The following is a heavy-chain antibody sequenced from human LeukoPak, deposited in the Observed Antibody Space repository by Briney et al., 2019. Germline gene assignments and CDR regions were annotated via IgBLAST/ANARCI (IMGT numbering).Heavy chain of an antibody. CDR3: AKIRHGSYWTSYYYYMDV. D-gene: IGHD1-26*01. Sequence: GGSLRLSCVVSGFTLSDYGIHWVRQAPGRGLQWVAFIPFDGSHKYYADSVEGRFTISRDNAKNSLYLQMNSLRAEDTAVYYCAKIRHGSYWTSYYYYMDVWGKGTTVTVSS. J-gene: IGHJ6*03. CDR1: GFTLSDYG. CDR2: IPFDGSHK. V-gene: IGHV3-30*02.